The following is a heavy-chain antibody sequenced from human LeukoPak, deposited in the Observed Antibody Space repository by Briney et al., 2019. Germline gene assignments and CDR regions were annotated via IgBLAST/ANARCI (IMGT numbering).Heavy chain of an antibody. CDR1: GFTFSSYW. Sequence: GGSLRLSCGASGFTFSSYWMHWVRQSPEKGLVWVSRINGDGSSSNYADSVTGRFTISRDNARNMLHLQMNSLTVEDTAVYYCVRDLKTNNWFDPWGQGTLVTVSS. V-gene: IGHV3-74*01. J-gene: IGHJ5*02. CDR3: VRDLKTNNWFDP. CDR2: INGDGSSS.